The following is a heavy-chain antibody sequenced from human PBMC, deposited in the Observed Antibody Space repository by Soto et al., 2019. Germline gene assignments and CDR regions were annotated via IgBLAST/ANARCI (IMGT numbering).Heavy chain of an antibody. J-gene: IGHJ6*02. Sequence: SETLSLTCTVSGGAINSDYWSWIRQPPGKGLEWIGYIYYSGSANYNSSLKSRVTISIDTSKNQFSLNLNSVTAADTAVYYCARRPYYYYYGMDVWGQGTTVTVSS. CDR1: GGAINSDY. CDR2: IYYSGSA. CDR3: ARRPYYYYYGMDV. V-gene: IGHV4-59*08.